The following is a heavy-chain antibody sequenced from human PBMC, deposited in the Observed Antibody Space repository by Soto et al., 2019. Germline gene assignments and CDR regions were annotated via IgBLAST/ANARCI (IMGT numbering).Heavy chain of an antibody. CDR1: GYTFTNND. J-gene: IGHJ5*02. Sequence: QVQLVQSGAEVKKPGASVKVSCKASGYTFTNNDVSWVRHATGQGLEWMGWMNPGSGDTGYAQKFQGRVTMTRDISIATAYMELSSLRSDDTAIYYCATMATFGSLNWFDPWGQGTLVTVSS. V-gene: IGHV1-8*01. CDR3: ATMATFGSLNWFDP. CDR2: MNPGSGDT. D-gene: IGHD3-10*01.